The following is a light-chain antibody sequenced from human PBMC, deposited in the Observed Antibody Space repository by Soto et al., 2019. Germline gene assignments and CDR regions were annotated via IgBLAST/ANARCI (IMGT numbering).Light chain of an antibody. CDR2: AAS. CDR3: QQSYITPGT. CDR1: QSISNY. V-gene: IGKV1-39*01. Sequence: DIQRTQSPSSLSASVGDRVTITCRSSQSISNYLNWYQQKPGKAPNLLIYAASSLHSGVPSRFSGSGSGTDFTLTISSLQPEDFATYFCQQSYITPGTLGQGTKVDIK. J-gene: IGKJ1*01.